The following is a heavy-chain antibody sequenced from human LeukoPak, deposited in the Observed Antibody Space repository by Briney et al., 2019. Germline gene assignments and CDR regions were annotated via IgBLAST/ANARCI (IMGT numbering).Heavy chain of an antibody. CDR3: ARVPFGVISYYYYMDV. V-gene: IGHV3-7*01. CDR1: GFTFSTYW. J-gene: IGHJ6*03. Sequence: GGSLRLSCAASGFTFSTYWMSWVRQAPGKGLEWVANIKQDGSEKYYVDSVKGRLTISRDNAKNSLYLQMSSLRAEDTAVYYCARVPFGVISYYYYMDVWGKGTTVTISS. D-gene: IGHD3-10*01. CDR2: IKQDGSEK.